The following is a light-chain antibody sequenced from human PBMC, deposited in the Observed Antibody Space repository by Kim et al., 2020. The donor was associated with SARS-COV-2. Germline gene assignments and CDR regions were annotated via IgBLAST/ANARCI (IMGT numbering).Light chain of an antibody. Sequence: GQSVTISCTGTSSDVGGYNYVSWYQHHPGKAPKLMIYDVTKRPSGVPDRFSGSKSAYTASLTISGLQAEDEADYYCCSYAGGYTLVFAGGTKVTVL. CDR2: DVT. CDR3: CSYAGGYTLV. CDR1: SSDVGGYNY. V-gene: IGLV2-11*01. J-gene: IGLJ2*01.